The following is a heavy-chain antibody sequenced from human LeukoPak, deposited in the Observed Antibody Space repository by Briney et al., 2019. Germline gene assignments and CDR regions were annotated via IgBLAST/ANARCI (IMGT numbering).Heavy chain of an antibody. CDR2: ISSSSSYI. CDR3: ARASITMVRRGWFDP. D-gene: IGHD3-10*01. CDR1: GFTFSSYS. Sequence: GGSLRLSCAASGFTFSSYSMNWVRQAPGKGLEWVSSISSSSSYIYYADSVKGRFTISRDNAKNSLYLQMNSLRAEDTAVYYCARASITMVRRGWFDPWGQGTLVTVSS. V-gene: IGHV3-21*01. J-gene: IGHJ5*02.